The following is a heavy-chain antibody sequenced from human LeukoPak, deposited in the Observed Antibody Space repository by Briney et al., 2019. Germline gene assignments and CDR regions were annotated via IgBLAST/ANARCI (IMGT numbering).Heavy chain of an antibody. D-gene: IGHD3-10*01. CDR2: INPSGGST. J-gene: IGHJ5*02. CDR1: GYTFTSYY. Sequence: ASVKVSCKASGYTFTSYYMHWVRQAPGQGLEWMGIINPSGGSTSYAQKFQGRVTMTRDTSTSTVYMELSSLRCEDTAVYYCARDRGGNWFDPWGQGTLVTVSS. V-gene: IGHV1-46*01. CDR3: ARDRGGNWFDP.